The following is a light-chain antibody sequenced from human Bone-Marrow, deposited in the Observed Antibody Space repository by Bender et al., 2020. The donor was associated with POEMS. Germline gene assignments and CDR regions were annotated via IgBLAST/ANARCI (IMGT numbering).Light chain of an antibody. Sequence: SYVLTQPPSVSVAPGKTATITCGGDNIASKNVHWYQQKPGQAPVLVIYYDSDRPSGIPDRFSGSDSGNTATLSITRVEAGDEADYYCQVWDSSTDHVLFGGGTKLTVL. CDR3: QVWDSSTDHVL. V-gene: IGLV3-21*04. CDR2: YDS. J-gene: IGLJ2*01. CDR1: NIASKN.